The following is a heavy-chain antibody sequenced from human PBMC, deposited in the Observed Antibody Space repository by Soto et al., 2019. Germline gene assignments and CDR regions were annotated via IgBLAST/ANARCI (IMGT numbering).Heavy chain of an antibody. CDR1: GYSFTSYW. CDR2: IYPGDSDT. V-gene: IGHV5-51*01. J-gene: IGHJ6*02. D-gene: IGHD1-1*01. CDR3: ARHMHLLDSYYHHYGMDV. Sequence: PGESLKISCKGSGYSFTSYWIGWVRQMPGKGLEWMGIIYPGDSDTRYSPSFQGQVTISADKSISTAYLQWSSLKASDTAMYYCARHMHLLDSYYHHYGMDVWGPGTTVTLSS.